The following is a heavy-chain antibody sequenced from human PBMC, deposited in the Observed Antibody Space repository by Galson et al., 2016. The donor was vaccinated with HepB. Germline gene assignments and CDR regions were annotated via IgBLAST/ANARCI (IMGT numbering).Heavy chain of an antibody. V-gene: IGHV3-15*01. J-gene: IGHJ4*02. D-gene: IGHD2-21*01. CDR3: IGYTWVVP. Sequence: SLRLSCAASGFAFSNAWMSWVRQAPGKGLEWVGRIKSKTDGGTADYGTPVKGRFSISRDDSENMLYLQMNSLKTEDTAVYYCIGYTWVVPWGQGTLVTVSS. CDR2: IKSKTDGGTA. CDR1: GFAFSNAW.